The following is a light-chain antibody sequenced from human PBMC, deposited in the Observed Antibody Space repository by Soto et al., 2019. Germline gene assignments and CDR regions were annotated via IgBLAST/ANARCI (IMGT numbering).Light chain of an antibody. V-gene: IGKV3-20*01. CDR2: GAS. CDR1: QSFTTNF. Sequence: EIVLTQSPGTLSLSPGERATLSCRASQSFTTNFLAWYQQKPGQAPRLLIYGASSRATGIPDRFSGSGSGTDFTLTISRLEPEDFAFYYCQQYYQWPLTFGGGTKVEVK. CDR3: QQYYQWPLT. J-gene: IGKJ4*01.